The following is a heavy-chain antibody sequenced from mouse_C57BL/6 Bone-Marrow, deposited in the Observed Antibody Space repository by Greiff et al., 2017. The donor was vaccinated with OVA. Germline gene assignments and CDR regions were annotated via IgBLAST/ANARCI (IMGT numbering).Heavy chain of an antibody. CDR2: IWSGGST. CDR3: ARIWDYEKDAMDY. CDR1: GFSLTSYG. D-gene: IGHD2-4*01. Sequence: VKLMESGPGLVQPSQSLSITCTVSGFSLTSYGVHWVRQSPGKGLEWLGVIWSGGSTDYNAAFISRLSISKDNSKSQVFFKMNSLQADDTAIYYCARIWDYEKDAMDYWGQGTSVTVSS. J-gene: IGHJ4*01. V-gene: IGHV2-2*01.